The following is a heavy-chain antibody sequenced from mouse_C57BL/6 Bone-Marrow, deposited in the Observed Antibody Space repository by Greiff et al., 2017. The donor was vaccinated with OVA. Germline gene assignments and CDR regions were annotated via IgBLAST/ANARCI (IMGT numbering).Heavy chain of an antibody. CDR1: GFTFSSYA. V-gene: IGHV5-4*01. Sequence: EVQRVESGGGLVKPGGSLKLSCAASGFTFSSYAMSWVRQTPEKRLEWVATISDGGSYTYYPDNVKGRFTISRDNTKNNLYMQKSHLKSEDTAMYYCARAYREDYDSLFDYWGQGTTLTVSS. D-gene: IGHD2-14*01. CDR2: ISDGGSYT. CDR3: ARAYREDYDSLFDY. J-gene: IGHJ2*01.